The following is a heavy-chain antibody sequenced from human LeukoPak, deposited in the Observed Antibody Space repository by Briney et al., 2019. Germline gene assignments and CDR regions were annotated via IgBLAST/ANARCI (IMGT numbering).Heavy chain of an antibody. CDR1: AFTFSSYS. J-gene: IGHJ6*03. Sequence: GGSLRLSCAGSAFTFSSYSMNWVRQAPGKGLEWVSSISGSSSDIYYADSVKGRFTISRDNAKNSLYLQMNSLRAEDMSLYYCPKGGGSGSYYNVGYYYYMDVWGKGTTVTVSS. D-gene: IGHD3-10*01. CDR2: ISGSSSDI. CDR3: PKGGGSGSYYNVGYYYYMDV. V-gene: IGHV3-21*04.